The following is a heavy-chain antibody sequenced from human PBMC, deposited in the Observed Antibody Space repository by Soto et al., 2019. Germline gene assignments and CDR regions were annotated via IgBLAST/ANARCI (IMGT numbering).Heavy chain of an antibody. CDR3: ARRWGRTFDC. Sequence: PSETLSLTCTVSGCSISSSSYYWGWIRQPPGKGLEWIGSIYYSGSTYYNPSLKSRVTISVDTSKNQFSLKLSSVTAADTAVYYCARRWGRTFDCWGQGTLVTVSS. CDR2: IYYSGST. CDR1: GCSISSSSYY. V-gene: IGHV4-39*01. J-gene: IGHJ4*02. D-gene: IGHD7-27*01.